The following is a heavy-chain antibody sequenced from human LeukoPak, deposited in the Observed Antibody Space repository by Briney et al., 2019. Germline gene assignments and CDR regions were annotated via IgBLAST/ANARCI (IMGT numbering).Heavy chain of an antibody. CDR1: GLTFSSYS. CDR2: ISSSSSYI. J-gene: IGHJ5*02. Sequence: PGGSLRLSCAASGLTFSSYSMNWVRQAPGKGLEWVSSISSSSSYIYYADSVKGRFTISRDNAKNSLYLQMNSLRAEDTAVYYCAREGRGYSYGYISNWFDPWGQGTLVTVSS. V-gene: IGHV3-21*01. CDR3: AREGRGYSYGYISNWFDP. D-gene: IGHD5-18*01.